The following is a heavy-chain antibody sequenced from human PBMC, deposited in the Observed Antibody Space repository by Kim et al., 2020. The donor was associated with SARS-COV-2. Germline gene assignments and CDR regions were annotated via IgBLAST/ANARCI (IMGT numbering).Heavy chain of an antibody. V-gene: IGHV4-59*13. CDR3: AREAVRPGSGGEWYFDY. CDR2: IYYSGST. Sequence: SETLSLTCTVSGGSISYYYWSWIRQPPGKGLEWIGYIYYSGSTKYNPSLKSRVTISVDTSKNQFSLKLSSVTAADTAVYYCAREAVRPGSGGEWYFDYWGQGTLVTVSS. J-gene: IGHJ4*02. CDR1: GGSISYYY. D-gene: IGHD3-16*01.